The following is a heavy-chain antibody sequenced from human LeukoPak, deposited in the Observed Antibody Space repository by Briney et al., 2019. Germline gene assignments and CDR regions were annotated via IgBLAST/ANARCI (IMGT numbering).Heavy chain of an antibody. CDR2: IYHSGST. V-gene: IGHV4-30-2*01. Sequence: PSQTLSLTCAVSGGSISSGGYSWSWIRQPPGKGLEWIGYIYHSGSTYYNPSLKSRVTISVDRSKNQFSLKLSSVTAADTAVYYCARGRWEYSGSYYLDYWGQGTLVTVSS. D-gene: IGHD1-26*01. J-gene: IGHJ4*02. CDR1: GGSISSGGYS. CDR3: ARGRWEYSGSYYLDY.